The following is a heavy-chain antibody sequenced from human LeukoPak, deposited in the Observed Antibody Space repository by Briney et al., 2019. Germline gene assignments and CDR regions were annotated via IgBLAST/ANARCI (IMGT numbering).Heavy chain of an antibody. CDR3: ARGAVAGTY. D-gene: IGHD6-19*01. V-gene: IGHV4-34*01. CDR1: GGSFSGYY. CDR2: INHSGST. Sequence: SETLSLTCAVYGGSFSGYYWSWIRQPPGKGLEWIGEINHSGSTNYNPSLKSRVTISVDTSKNQFSLKLGSGTAADTAVYYCARGAVAGTYWGQGTLVTVSS. J-gene: IGHJ4*02.